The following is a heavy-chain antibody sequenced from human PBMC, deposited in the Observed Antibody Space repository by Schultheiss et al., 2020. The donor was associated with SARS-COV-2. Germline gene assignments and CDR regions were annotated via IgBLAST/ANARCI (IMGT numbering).Heavy chain of an antibody. Sequence: GGSLRLSCAASGFTFSSYSMNWVRQAPGKGLEWVSYISSSGSTIYYADSVKGRFTISRDNAKNSLYLQMNSLRAEDTAVYYCARVREYDFWSGYRYYYYYMDVWGKGTTVTVSS. CDR3: ARVREYDFWSGYRYYYYYMDV. CDR1: GFTFSSYS. J-gene: IGHJ6*03. D-gene: IGHD3-3*01. CDR2: ISSSGSTI. V-gene: IGHV3-48*04.